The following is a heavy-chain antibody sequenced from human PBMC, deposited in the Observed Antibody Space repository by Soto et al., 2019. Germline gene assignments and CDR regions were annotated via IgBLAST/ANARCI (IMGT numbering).Heavy chain of an antibody. CDR1: GGSISSYY. V-gene: IGHV4-59*08. Sequence: SETLSLTCTVSGGSISSYYWSWIRQPPGKGLEWIGYIYYSGSTNYNPSLKSRVTISVDTSKNQFSLKLSSVTAADTAVYYCATETPVTTGGAFDIWGQGTMVTVSS. J-gene: IGHJ3*02. D-gene: IGHD4-17*01. CDR3: ATETPVTTGGAFDI. CDR2: IYYSGST.